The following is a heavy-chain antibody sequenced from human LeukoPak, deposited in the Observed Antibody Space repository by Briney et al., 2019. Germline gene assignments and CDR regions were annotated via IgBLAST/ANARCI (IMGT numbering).Heavy chain of an antibody. CDR2: INAGNGNT. Sequence: ASVKVSCKASGYTFTSYAMHWVRQASGQRLEWMGWINAGNGNTKYSQKFQGRVTITRDTSASTAYMELSSLRSEDTAVYYCARWYCSGGSCYPDEGFDYWGQGTLVTVSS. V-gene: IGHV1-3*01. CDR3: ARWYCSGGSCYPDEGFDY. D-gene: IGHD2-15*01. CDR1: GYTFTSYA. J-gene: IGHJ4*02.